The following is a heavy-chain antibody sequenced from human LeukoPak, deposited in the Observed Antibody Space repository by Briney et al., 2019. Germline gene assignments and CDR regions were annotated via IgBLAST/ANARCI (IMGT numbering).Heavy chain of an antibody. CDR3: ARIEDVTRGYNHAYYFDY. D-gene: IGHD5-18*01. Sequence: SETLSLTCTVSGGSINSDYWRWIRQSPGKGLEWIGNIFHNGNTYYNPSLKSRVTMSIDTSKKQFSLKLRTATAADTAVYYCARIEDVTRGYNHAYYFDYWGQGTLVTVSS. V-gene: IGHV4-59*04. CDR1: GGSINSDY. CDR2: IFHNGNT. J-gene: IGHJ4*02.